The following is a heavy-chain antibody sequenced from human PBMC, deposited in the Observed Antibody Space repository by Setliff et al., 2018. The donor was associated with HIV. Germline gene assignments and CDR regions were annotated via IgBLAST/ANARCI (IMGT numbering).Heavy chain of an antibody. CDR3: ARDSMYSSGWYGWYFDL. D-gene: IGHD6-19*01. CDR1: GGSISYHY. V-gene: IGHV4-4*07. J-gene: IGHJ2*01. CDR2: IYISGST. Sequence: ASETLSLTCTVSGGSISYHYWSWIRQPAGKGLEWIGHIYISGSTNYNPSLKSRVSMSVDPSKNQVSLRLTSVTAADTAVYYCARDSMYSSGWYGWYFDLWGRGTLVTVSS.